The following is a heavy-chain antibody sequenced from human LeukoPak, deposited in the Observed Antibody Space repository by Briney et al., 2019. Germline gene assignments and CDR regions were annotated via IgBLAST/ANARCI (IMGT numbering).Heavy chain of an antibody. D-gene: IGHD3-22*01. V-gene: IGHV4-59*08. CDR2: IYYSGST. CDR1: GGSISSYY. Sequence: SETLTLTCTVSGGSISSYYWSWIRQPPGKGLEWIGYIYYSGSTNYNPSLKSRVTISVDTSKNQFSLKLSSVTAADTAVYYCARLTYYYDSSGYFEYYFDYWGQGTLVTVSS. CDR3: ARLTYYYDSSGYFEYYFDY. J-gene: IGHJ4*02.